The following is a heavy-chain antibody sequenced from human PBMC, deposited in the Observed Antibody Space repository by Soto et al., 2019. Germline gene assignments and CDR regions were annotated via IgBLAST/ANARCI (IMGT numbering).Heavy chain of an antibody. V-gene: IGHV4-31*03. J-gene: IGHJ5*02. CDR2: IYYSGST. D-gene: IGHD6-6*01. Sequence: PSETLSLTCTVSGGSISSGGYYWSWIRQHPGKGLEWIGYIYYSGSTYYNPSLKSRVTISVDTSKNQFSLKLSPVTAADTAVYYCAGASSIAARPSWFDPWGQGTLVTVSS. CDR3: AGASSIAARPSWFDP. CDR1: GGSISSGGYY.